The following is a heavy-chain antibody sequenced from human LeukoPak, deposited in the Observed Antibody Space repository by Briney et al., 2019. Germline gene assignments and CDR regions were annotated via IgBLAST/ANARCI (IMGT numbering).Heavy chain of an antibody. CDR1: GYTFTGYY. Sequence: ASVKVSCKASGYTFTGYYMHWVRQAPGQGLEWMGWINPNSGGTNYAQKFQGRVTMTRDTSISTAYMELSRLRSDDTAVYYCARDHYCSSTSCYTILDYWGQGTLVTVSS. D-gene: IGHD2-2*02. J-gene: IGHJ4*02. CDR2: INPNSGGT. CDR3: ARDHYCSSTSCYTILDY. V-gene: IGHV1-2*02.